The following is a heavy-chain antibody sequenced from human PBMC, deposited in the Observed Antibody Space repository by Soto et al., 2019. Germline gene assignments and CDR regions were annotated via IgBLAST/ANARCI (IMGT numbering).Heavy chain of an antibody. Sequence: PEVSLRLSCAAAGVTLSGSAMHWVRQASWKGLEWVGRIRSKANSYATAYAASVKGRFTISRDDSKNTAYLQMNSLKTEDTAVYYCTTYYDSSGYYYPFDYWGQGTLVTVSS. V-gene: IGHV3-73*01. D-gene: IGHD3-22*01. CDR3: TTYYDSSGYYYPFDY. CDR2: IRSKANSYAT. CDR1: GVTLSGSA. J-gene: IGHJ4*02.